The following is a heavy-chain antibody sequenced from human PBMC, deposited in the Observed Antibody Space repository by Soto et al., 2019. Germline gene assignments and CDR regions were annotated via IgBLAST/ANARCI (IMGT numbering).Heavy chain of an antibody. D-gene: IGHD3-3*01. Sequence: QVQLMESGGGVVQPGRSLRLSCAASGFTFSDYGMHWVRQAPGKGLEWVAVIWYDGSKKYYADSAKGRFTISRDDSKNTLYLQKNSLRAEDTAVYYCTRDIRSAYFDYWGRGTLVTVSS. J-gene: IGHJ4*02. CDR1: GFTFSDYG. CDR3: TRDIRSAYFDY. CDR2: IWYDGSKK. V-gene: IGHV3-33*01.